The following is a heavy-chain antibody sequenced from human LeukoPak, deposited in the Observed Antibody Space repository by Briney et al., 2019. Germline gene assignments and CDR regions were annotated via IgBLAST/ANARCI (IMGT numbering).Heavy chain of an antibody. CDR2: INSDGSST. V-gene: IGHV3-74*01. J-gene: IGHJ4*02. D-gene: IGHD1-26*01. CDR3: ARSSPSYHFDY. CDR1: GFTFSSYW. Sequence: PGGSLRLSCAASGFTFSSYWMHWVRQAPGKGLVWVSRINSDGSSTSYAGSVKGRFTISRDNAKNTLYLQMNSLRAEDTAVYYCARSSPSYHFDYWGQGTLVTVSS.